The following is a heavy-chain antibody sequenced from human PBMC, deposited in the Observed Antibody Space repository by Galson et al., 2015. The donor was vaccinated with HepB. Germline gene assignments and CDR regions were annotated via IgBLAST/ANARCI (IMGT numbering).Heavy chain of an antibody. CDR3: AGNVDTAMVSLDYGMDV. J-gene: IGHJ6*02. V-gene: IGHV3-21*01. Sequence: SLRLSCAASGFTFSSYSMNWVRQAPGKGLEWVSSISSSSSYIYCADSVKGRFTISRDNAKNSLYLQMNSLRAEDTAVYYCAGNVDTAMVSLDYGMDVWGQGTTVTVSS. CDR1: GFTFSSYS. CDR2: ISSSSSYI. D-gene: IGHD5-18*01.